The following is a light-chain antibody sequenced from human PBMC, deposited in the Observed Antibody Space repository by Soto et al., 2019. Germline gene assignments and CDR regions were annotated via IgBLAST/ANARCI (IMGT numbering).Light chain of an antibody. CDR2: GAS. Sequence: EIVFTQSTDTPSLSPGERATLSFRASQSVSSNLAWYQQKPGQAPRLLIYGASTRATGIPARFSGSGSGTEFTLTISSLQSEDFAVYYCQQYNNWPPYTFGQGTKV. CDR1: QSVSSN. CDR3: QQYNNWPPYT. V-gene: IGKV3-15*01. J-gene: IGKJ2*01.